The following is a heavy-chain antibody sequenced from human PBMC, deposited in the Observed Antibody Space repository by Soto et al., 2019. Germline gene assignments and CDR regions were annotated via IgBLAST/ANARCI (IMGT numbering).Heavy chain of an antibody. J-gene: IGHJ4*02. V-gene: IGHV3-11*01. CDR3: ARDPREYYFDY. CDR1: GFTFSDYY. CDR2: ISSSGSSI. Sequence: QVQLVESGGGLVKPGGSLRLSCAASGFTFSDYYMSWIRQAPGKGLEWGSYISSSGSSIYYAGSVKGRFTISRDNAKNSLYLQMNSLRAEYSAVYYCARDPREYYFDYWGQGTLVTVSS.